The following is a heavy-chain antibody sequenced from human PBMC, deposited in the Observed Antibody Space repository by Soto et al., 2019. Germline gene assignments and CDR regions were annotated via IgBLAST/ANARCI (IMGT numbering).Heavy chain of an antibody. Sequence: GASVKVSCKASGGTFSSYAISWVRQAPGQGLEWMGGIIPIFGTANYAQKFQGRVTITADESTSTAYMELSSLRSEDTAVYYCARGGRPKDFWSGYSPDDYYYGMDVWGQGTTVTSP. CDR1: GGTFSSYA. D-gene: IGHD3-3*01. CDR2: IIPIFGTA. CDR3: ARGGRPKDFWSGYSPDDYYYGMDV. J-gene: IGHJ6*02. V-gene: IGHV1-69*01.